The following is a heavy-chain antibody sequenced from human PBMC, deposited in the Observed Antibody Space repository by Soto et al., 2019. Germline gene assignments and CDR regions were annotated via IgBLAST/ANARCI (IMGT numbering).Heavy chain of an antibody. Sequence: PSETLSLTCTASGDSVSSGSYYWSWIRQPPGKGLEWIAYIHHSGTTNYNPSLKSRVTISVDTSKNQFSLKLTSVTAADTAMFYCARGGGYCGTTSCYTYFFDSWGQGALVTVSS. D-gene: IGHD2-2*01. CDR2: IHHSGTT. J-gene: IGHJ4*02. CDR3: ARGGGYCGTTSCYTYFFDS. CDR1: GDSVSSGSYY. V-gene: IGHV4-61*01.